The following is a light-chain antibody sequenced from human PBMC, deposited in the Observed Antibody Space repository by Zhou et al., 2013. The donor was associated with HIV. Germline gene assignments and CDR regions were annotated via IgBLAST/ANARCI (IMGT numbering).Light chain of an antibody. J-gene: IGKJ1*01. V-gene: IGKV1-27*01. Sequence: DFQMTQSPSSLSASVGATVTLTCRAGQNIGKFLNWYQQQPGTAPKLLIYAASTLQSGVPSRFSGSGSGTDFTLTISSLQPEDVATYYCQKYNSAPRTFGQGTKVEIK. CDR2: AAS. CDR1: QNIGKF. CDR3: QKYNSAPRT.